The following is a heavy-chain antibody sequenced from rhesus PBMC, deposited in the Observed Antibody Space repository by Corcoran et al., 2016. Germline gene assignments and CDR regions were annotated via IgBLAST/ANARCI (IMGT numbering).Heavy chain of an antibody. Sequence: QVQLQESGPGVVKHSETLSLTCAVSGGSISGSTWWTWIRHPPGKGLEWIGYIYGSSTSTDYNPSLKSRVTISKDTSKNQFSLKLNSVTAADTAVYYCARDHYTGNWNFDYWGQGVLVTVSS. V-gene: IGHV4S10*01. CDR2: IYGSSTST. CDR1: GGSISGSTW. CDR3: ARDHYTGNWNFDY. D-gene: IGHD6-25*01. J-gene: IGHJ4*01.